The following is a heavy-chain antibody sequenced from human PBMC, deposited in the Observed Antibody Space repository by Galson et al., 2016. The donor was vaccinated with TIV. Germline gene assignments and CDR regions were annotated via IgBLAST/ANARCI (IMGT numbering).Heavy chain of an antibody. CDR1: GFTFSDYC. V-gene: IGHV3-11*06. J-gene: IGHJ6*02. D-gene: IGHD3-3*01. CDR3: ARVITIFGLVRGGSMDV. CDR2: ITSTSSYT. Sequence: SLRLSCAASGFTFSDYCMSWIRQAPGKGLEWVSYITSTSSYTQYGDSVKSRFTISRDNAKNSLSLQMNSLRAEDTAVYYCARVITIFGLVRGGSMDVWGQGTTVTVSS.